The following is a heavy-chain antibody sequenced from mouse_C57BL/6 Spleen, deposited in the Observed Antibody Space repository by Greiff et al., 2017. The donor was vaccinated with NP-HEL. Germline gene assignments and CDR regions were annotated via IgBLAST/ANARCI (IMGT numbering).Heavy chain of an antibody. CDR1: GYTFTDYN. D-gene: IGHD1-1*02. CDR3: ARVYYDAMDY. CDR2: INPNNGGT. J-gene: IGHJ4*01. V-gene: IGHV1-18*01. Sequence: VQLQQSGPELVKPGASVKIPCKASGYTFTDYNMDWVKQSQGKSLEWIGDINPNNGGTIYNQKFKGKATLTVDKSSSTAYMELRSLTSEDTAVYYCARVYYDAMDYWGQGTSVTVSS.